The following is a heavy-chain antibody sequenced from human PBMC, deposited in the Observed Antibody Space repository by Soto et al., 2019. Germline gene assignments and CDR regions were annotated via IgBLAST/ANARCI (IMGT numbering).Heavy chain of an antibody. D-gene: IGHD6-19*01. CDR1: GFTFSSYD. CDR2: IGTAGDT. Sequence: PGGSLRLSCAASGFTFSSYDMHWVRQATGKGPEWVSAIGTAGDTYYPGSVKGRFTISRENAKNSLYLQMNSLRAGDTAVYYCARDRTVAGYYYGMDVWGQGTTVTVSS. CDR3: ARDRTVAGYYYGMDV. J-gene: IGHJ6*02. V-gene: IGHV3-13*01.